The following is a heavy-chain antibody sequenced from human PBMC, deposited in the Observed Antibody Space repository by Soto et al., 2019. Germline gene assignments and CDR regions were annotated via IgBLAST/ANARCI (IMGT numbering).Heavy chain of an antibody. V-gene: IGHV5-51*01. CDR3: ARGYCTTTICDPWFDP. D-gene: IGHD2-2*01. CDR1: GYSFTSYW. CDR2: IYPGDSDT. Sequence: GEALKISCTGVGYSFTSYWIGWVRQMPGKGLEWMGIIYPGDSDTIYSPSFQGQVTISADKSITTAYLQWSSLKASDTAMYYCARGYCTTTICDPWFDPWGQGTLVTVSS. J-gene: IGHJ5*02.